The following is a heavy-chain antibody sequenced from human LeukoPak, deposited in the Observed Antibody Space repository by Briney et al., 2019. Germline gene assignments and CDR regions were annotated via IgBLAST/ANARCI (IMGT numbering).Heavy chain of an antibody. CDR2: IYYSGST. CDR3: ATLRTGIAGA. V-gene: IGHV4-39*01. D-gene: IGHD6-13*01. CDR1: GGSISSTTYY. Sequence: SETLSLTCTVSGGSISSTTYYWGWIRQPPGKGLEWIGSIYYSGSTYYNPSLKSRVTISVDTSKNQFSLKLGSVTAADTAVYYCATLRTGIAGAWGQGTLVTVSS. J-gene: IGHJ5*02.